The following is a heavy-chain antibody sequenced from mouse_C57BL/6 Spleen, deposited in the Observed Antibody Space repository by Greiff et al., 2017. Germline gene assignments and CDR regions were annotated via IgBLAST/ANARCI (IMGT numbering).Heavy chain of an antibody. J-gene: IGHJ3*01. V-gene: IGHV1-61*01. D-gene: IGHD3-2*02. Sequence: VQLQQPGAELVRPGSSVKLSCKASGYTFTSYWMDWVKQRPGQGLEWIGNIYPSDSETHYNQKFKDKATLTVDKSSSTAYMQLSSLTSEDSAVDYYARREQLRPWFAYWGQGTLVTVSA. CDR3: ARREQLRPWFAY. CDR1: GYTFTSYW. CDR2: IYPSDSET.